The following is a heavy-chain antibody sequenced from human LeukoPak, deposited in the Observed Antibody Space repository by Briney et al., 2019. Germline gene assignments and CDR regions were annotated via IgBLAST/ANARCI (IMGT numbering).Heavy chain of an antibody. V-gene: IGHV1-8*03. CDR2: MNPNSGNT. Sequence: ASVKVSCKASGYTFTSYDINWVRQATGQGLEWMGWMNPNSGNTGYAQKFQGRVTITRNTSISTAYMELSSLRSEDTAVYYCARGPEWLRSRRSQGGIMDFDYRGQGTLVTVSS. CDR3: ARGPEWLRSRRSQGGIMDFDY. CDR1: GYTFTSYD. D-gene: IGHD5-12*01. J-gene: IGHJ4*02.